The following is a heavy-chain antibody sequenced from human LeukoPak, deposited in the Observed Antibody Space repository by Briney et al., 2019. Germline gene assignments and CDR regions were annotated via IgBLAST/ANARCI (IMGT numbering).Heavy chain of an antibody. CDR3: ARDGRVTTNFFDP. J-gene: IGHJ5*02. Sequence: GGSLRLSCAASGFTFSTYSMNWVRQAPGKGREGLSCISGSSNTIYYADSVKGRFTISRDNAKNSLYLQMNSLRAEDTAVYYCARDGRVTTNFFDPWGQGTLVTVSS. CDR1: GFTFSTYS. CDR2: ISGSSNTI. V-gene: IGHV3-48*01. D-gene: IGHD4-17*01.